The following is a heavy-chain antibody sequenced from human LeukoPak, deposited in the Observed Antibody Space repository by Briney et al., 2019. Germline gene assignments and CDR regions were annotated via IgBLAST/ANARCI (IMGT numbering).Heavy chain of an antibody. Sequence: SETLSLTCAVYGGSFSGYYWSWIRQPPGKGLEWIGEINHSGSTNYNPSLKSRVTISVDTSKNQFSLKLSSVTAADTAVYYCASLYKYYYDSSGYYYVTRYFDYWGQGTLVTVSS. V-gene: IGHV4-34*01. CDR3: ASLYKYYYDSSGYYYVTRYFDY. J-gene: IGHJ4*02. CDR1: GGSFSGYY. CDR2: INHSGST. D-gene: IGHD3-22*01.